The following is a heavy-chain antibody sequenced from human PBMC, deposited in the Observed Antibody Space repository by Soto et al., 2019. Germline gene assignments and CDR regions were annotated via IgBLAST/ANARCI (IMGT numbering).Heavy chain of an antibody. V-gene: IGHV1-69*08. CDR3: AREPPRHDYGDPRPFDY. D-gene: IGHD4-17*01. CDR2: IIPILGIA. CDR1: GGTFSSYT. Sequence: QVQLVQSGAEVKKPGSSVKVSCKASGGTFSSYTISWVRQAPGQGLEWMGRIIPILGIANYAQKFQGRVTITAXXSXSXXYMELSSLRSEDTAVYYCAREPPRHDYGDPRPFDYWGQGTLVTVSS. J-gene: IGHJ4*02.